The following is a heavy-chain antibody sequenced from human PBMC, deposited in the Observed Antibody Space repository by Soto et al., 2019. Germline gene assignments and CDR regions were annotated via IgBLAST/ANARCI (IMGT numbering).Heavy chain of an antibody. Sequence: EVQVVESGGGLVQPGGSLRLSCSVSGFSFSAIAMHWVRQAAGKGLEYVASVSHNAGSTYYAASVKGRFTISRDNSKNTLYLQMISLRSEDTAVYYCVKDRWVDYWGQGTLVIVSS. D-gene: IGHD1-26*01. V-gene: IGHV3-64D*06. CDR2: VSHNAGST. J-gene: IGHJ4*02. CDR3: VKDRWVDY. CDR1: GFSFSAIA.